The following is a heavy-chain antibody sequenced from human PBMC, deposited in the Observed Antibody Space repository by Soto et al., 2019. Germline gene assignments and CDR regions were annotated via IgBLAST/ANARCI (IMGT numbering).Heavy chain of an antibody. CDR2: INPSIGTT. CDR3: AREGSYGMDV. CDR1: GYTFTSQN. Sequence: ASVKVACKASGYTFTSQNMHWVRQAPGQGLEWMGVINPSIGTTTYAQKFQGRVTMTSDTSTSSVYMEVSSLRSEDSALYYCAREGSYGMDVWGQGTTVTVSS. J-gene: IGHJ6*02. V-gene: IGHV1-46*01.